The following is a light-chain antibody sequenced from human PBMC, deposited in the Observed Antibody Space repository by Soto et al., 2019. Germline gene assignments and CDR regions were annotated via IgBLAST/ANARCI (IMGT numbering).Light chain of an antibody. V-gene: IGLV7-46*01. J-gene: IGLJ1*01. Sequence: HAVVTXEPSLTVSPGGTVTLTCGSSTGAVTNGHYPYWFQQKPGQAPRTLIYDTTNRHSWTPARFSGSLLGGKAALTLSRAQPEDEDEYYCLLSYNGPYVFGTGTKVTGL. CDR1: TGAVTNGHY. CDR2: DTT. CDR3: LLSYNGPYV.